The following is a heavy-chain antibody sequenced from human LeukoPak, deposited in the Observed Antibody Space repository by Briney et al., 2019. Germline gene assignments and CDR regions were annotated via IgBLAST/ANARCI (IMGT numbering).Heavy chain of an antibody. CDR2: IIPIFGTA. CDR3: ARGPAYSSGWYGDYYYYMDV. V-gene: IGHV1-69*01. CDR1: GGTFSSYA. D-gene: IGHD6-19*01. J-gene: IGHJ6*03. Sequence: SVKVSCKASGGTFSSYAISWVRQAPGQGLEWMGGIIPIFGTANYAQKFQGRVTITADESTSTAYMELSSLRPEDTAVYYCARGPAYSSGWYGDYYYYMDVWGKGTTVTVSS.